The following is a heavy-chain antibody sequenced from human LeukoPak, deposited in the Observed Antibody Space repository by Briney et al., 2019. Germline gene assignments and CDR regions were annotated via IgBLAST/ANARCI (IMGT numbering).Heavy chain of an antibody. D-gene: IGHD6-13*01. CDR2: INPNSGGT. J-gene: IGHJ5*02. CDR1: GYTFTGYY. CDR3: ARASRDQYSSSCYNWFDP. V-gene: IGHV1-2*02. Sequence: GASVKVSCKASGYTFTGYYMHWVRQAPGQGLEWMGWINPNSGGTNYAQKFQGRVTMTRDTSTSTVYMELSSLRSEDTAVYYCARASRDQYSSSCYNWFDPWGQGTLVTVSS.